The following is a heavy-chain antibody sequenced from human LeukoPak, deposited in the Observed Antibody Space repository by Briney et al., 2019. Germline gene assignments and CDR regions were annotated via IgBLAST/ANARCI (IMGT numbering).Heavy chain of an antibody. J-gene: IGHJ6*03. V-gene: IGHV3-53*01. D-gene: IGHD5-24*01. Sequence: GGSLRLSCAASGFTVSSNHMNWVRQAPGKGLEWVSVVYSGGSTYYADSVKGRFTISRDNSKNTLYLQMNSLRAEDTAVYYCARGSGYNFGYYFYYMDVWGKGTTVTISS. CDR2: VYSGGST. CDR3: ARGSGYNFGYYFYYMDV. CDR1: GFTVSSNH.